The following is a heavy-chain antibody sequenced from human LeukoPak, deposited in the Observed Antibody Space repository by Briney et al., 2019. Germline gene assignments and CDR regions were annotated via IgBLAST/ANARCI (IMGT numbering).Heavy chain of an antibody. CDR2: IYYSGST. V-gene: IGHV4-39*07. CDR1: GGSISSYY. D-gene: IGHD3-3*01. J-gene: IGHJ4*02. Sequence: PSETLSLTCIVSGGSISSYYWGWIRQPPGKGLEWIGSIYYSGSTYYNPSLKSRVTISVDTSKNQFSLKLSSVTAADTAVYYCARSGGWLLSPDYWGQGTLVTVSS. CDR3: ARSGGWLLSPDY.